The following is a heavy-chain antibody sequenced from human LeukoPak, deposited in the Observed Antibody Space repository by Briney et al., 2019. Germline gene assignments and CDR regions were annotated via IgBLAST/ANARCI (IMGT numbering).Heavy chain of an antibody. Sequence: GGSLRLSCAVSGFSVSGYEMNWVRQAPGKGLEWVSYISKSGSDRYYADPVKGRFTMSRDNAKNSLYLQMNSLRVDDTAVYYCARVGRSTVGGYWGQGTLVTVSS. CDR1: GFSVSGYE. D-gene: IGHD4-23*01. CDR3: ARVGRSTVGGY. V-gene: IGHV3-48*03. CDR2: ISKSGSDR. J-gene: IGHJ4*02.